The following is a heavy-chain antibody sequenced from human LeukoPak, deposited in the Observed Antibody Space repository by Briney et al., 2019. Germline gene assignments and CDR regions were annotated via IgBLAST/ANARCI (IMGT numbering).Heavy chain of an antibody. CDR2: VYTSGST. J-gene: IGHJ6*03. Sequence: SETLSLTCTVSGDSISNYYWGWIRQPAGKGLEWIGRVYTSGSTYYNPSLKSRVTISVDTSKNQFSLKLSSVTAADTAVYYCARRSRSYWNGFYYYMDVWGKGTTVTVSS. V-gene: IGHV4-4*07. D-gene: IGHD1-1*01. CDR1: GDSISNYY. CDR3: ARRSRSYWNGFYYYMDV.